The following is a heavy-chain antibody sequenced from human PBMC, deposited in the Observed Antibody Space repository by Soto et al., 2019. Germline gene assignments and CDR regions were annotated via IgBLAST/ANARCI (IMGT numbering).Heavy chain of an antibody. J-gene: IGHJ6*04. Sequence: VVSLILSCSSSVFTFIDYYISLIRQAPVNWLDWVSYISISSSNTKYADSVKGRFTISRDNAKNSLYLQMNSLRAEDTAVYYCARDVYRYRSQSQEEVWGKGTTVTVSS. CDR2: ISISSSNT. CDR1: VFTFIDYY. D-gene: IGHD5-12*01. V-gene: IGHV3-11*06. CDR3: ARDVYRYRSQSQEEV.